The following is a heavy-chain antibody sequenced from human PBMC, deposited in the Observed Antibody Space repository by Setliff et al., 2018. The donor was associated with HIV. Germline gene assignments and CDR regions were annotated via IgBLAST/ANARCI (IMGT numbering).Heavy chain of an antibody. V-gene: IGHV3-7*01. CDR1: GFTFSGFW. D-gene: IGHD2-15*01. CDR3: SRIRWSYYGMDV. CDR2: INEDGSEK. J-gene: IGHJ6*02. Sequence: GGSLRLSCAASGFTFSGFWMTWVRQAPGEGLEWVANINEDGSEKYYVDSVKGRFTISRDNAKNSLFLQMNSLRVDDTAVYFCSRIRWSYYGMDVWGQGTTVTVSS.